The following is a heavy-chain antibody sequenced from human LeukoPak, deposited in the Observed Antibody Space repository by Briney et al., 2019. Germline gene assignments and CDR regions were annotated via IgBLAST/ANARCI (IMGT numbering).Heavy chain of an antibody. CDR2: IKKTGSET. Sequence: GGSLRLSCAASKFIFSNYWMSWVRQAPGKGLEWVAYIKKTGSETYYVDSVKGRFTITRDNARNSLFLQMNSLRAEDTAVYYCAREDGYCSGGNCSSYFAPWGQGTLVTVSS. D-gene: IGHD2-15*01. CDR1: KFIFSNYW. CDR3: AREDGYCSGGNCSSYFAP. V-gene: IGHV3-7*01. J-gene: IGHJ5*02.